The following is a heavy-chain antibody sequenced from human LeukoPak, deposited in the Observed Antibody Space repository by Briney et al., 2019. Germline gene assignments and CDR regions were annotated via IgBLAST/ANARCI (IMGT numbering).Heavy chain of an antibody. V-gene: IGHV4-34*01. CDR3: ARAGATGAFDI. CDR1: GGSFSGYY. CDR2: INHSGST. D-gene: IGHD3-10*01. J-gene: IGHJ3*02. Sequence: PSETLSLTCAVYGGSFSGYYWSWIRQPPGKGLEWIGEINHSGSTNYNPSLKSRVTISVDTSKNQFSLKLSSVTAADTAVYYCARAGATGAFDIWGQGTMVTVSS.